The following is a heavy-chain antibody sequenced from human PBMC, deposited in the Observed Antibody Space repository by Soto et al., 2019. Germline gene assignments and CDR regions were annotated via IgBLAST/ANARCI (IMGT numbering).Heavy chain of an antibody. CDR2: INPSGGST. CDR3: ARDRGRAAAGEYHYYGMDV. V-gene: IGHV1-46*01. D-gene: IGHD6-13*01. Sequence: SVKVSCKASGYTCTSYYMHCVLQSPLQGLEWMGVINPSGGSTDYAQKSQGRVTMTRDTSTSTVYMELSSLRSEDTAVYYCARDRGRAAAGEYHYYGMDVWGQGTTVTVSS. CDR1: GYTCTSYY. J-gene: IGHJ6*02.